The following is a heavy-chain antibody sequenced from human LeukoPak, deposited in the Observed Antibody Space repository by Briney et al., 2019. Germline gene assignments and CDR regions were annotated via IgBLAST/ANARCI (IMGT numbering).Heavy chain of an antibody. V-gene: IGHV3-30*04. J-gene: IGHJ3*02. CDR2: ISNDGGTT. CDR3: ANGGVLRETDYDAFDI. Sequence: GGSLRLSCAASGFTFSSYAMHWVRQAPGKGPEWVAVISNDGGTTFYADSVKGRFTISRDNSKNTLYLQMNSLRAEDTAVYYCANGGVLRETDYDAFDIWGQGTMVTVSS. CDR1: GFTFSSYA. D-gene: IGHD4-11*01.